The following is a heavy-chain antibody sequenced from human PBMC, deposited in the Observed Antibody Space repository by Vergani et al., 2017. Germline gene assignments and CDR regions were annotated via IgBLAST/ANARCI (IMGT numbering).Heavy chain of an antibody. D-gene: IGHD3-9*01. CDR2: IYYSGNT. CDR3: ARRNHYDNSFHY. V-gene: IGHV4-39*01. Sequence: QLQLQESGPGLVKPSETLSLTCTVSGGSISSSSYYWGWIRQPPGKGLEWIGSIYYSGNTYYNPSLKIRVTIYVDTSKNQFSLKLSSVTAADTAVYYGARRNHYDNSFHYWGQGTLVTVSS. J-gene: IGHJ4*02. CDR1: GGSISSSSYY.